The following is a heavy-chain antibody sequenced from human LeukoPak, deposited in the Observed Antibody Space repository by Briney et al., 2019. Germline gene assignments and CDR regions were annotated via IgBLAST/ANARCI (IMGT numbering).Heavy chain of an antibody. J-gene: IGHJ4*02. CDR1: GGSFSGYY. CDR3: ARGSILYDYVWGSYRPPDY. CDR2: INHSGST. Sequence: SETLSLTCAVYGGSFSGYYWSWIRQPPGKGLEWIGEINHSGSTNYNPPLKSRVTISVDTSKNQFSLKLSSVTAADTAVYYCARGSILYDYVWGSYRPPDYWGQGTLVTVSS. V-gene: IGHV4-34*01. D-gene: IGHD3-16*02.